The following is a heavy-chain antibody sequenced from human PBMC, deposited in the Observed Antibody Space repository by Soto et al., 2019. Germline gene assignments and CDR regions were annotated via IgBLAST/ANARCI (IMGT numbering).Heavy chain of an antibody. Sequence: SVKVSCKASGFTFTSSAMQWVRQARGQRLEWIGWIVVGSGNTNYAQKFQERVTITRDMSTSTAYMELSSLRSEDTAVYYCAATPYDILTDFDYWGQGTLVTVSS. CDR3: AATPYDILTDFDY. CDR1: GFTFTSSA. V-gene: IGHV1-58*02. D-gene: IGHD3-9*01. CDR2: IVVGSGNT. J-gene: IGHJ4*02.